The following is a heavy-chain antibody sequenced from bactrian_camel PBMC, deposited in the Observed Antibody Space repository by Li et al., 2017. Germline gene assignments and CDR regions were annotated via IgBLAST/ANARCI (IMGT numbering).Heavy chain of an antibody. Sequence: DVQLVESGGGAVQPGGSLRLSCVASGFVFSDYGMSWVRQAPGKEREEVARVHSASGTDFYADSVKGRFTISQEIGRNTMYLQMNSLKVEDSGMYYCAASDYSGGYCYERGLAPDEHNYWGQGTQVTVS. CDR1: GFVFSDYG. CDR2: VHSASGTD. J-gene: IGHJ4*01. CDR3: AASDYSGGYCYERGLAPDEHNY. D-gene: IGHD2*01. V-gene: IGHV3S31*01.